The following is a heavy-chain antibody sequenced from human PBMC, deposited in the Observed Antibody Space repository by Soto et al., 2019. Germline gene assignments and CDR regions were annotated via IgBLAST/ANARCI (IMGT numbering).Heavy chain of an antibody. D-gene: IGHD3-10*01. CDR1: GFTFSSYE. Sequence: EVQLVESGGGLVQPGGSLRLSCAASGFTFSSYEMNWVRQAPGKGLEWVSYISSSGSTIYYADSVKGRFTISRDNAKNSLYLQMNSLRAEDTAVYYCARTPAFLWFGANYYGMDVWGQGTTVTVSS. J-gene: IGHJ6*02. CDR2: ISSSGSTI. V-gene: IGHV3-48*03. CDR3: ARTPAFLWFGANYYGMDV.